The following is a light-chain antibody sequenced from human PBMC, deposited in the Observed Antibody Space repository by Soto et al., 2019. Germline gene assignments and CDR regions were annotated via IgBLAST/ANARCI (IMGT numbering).Light chain of an antibody. Sequence: EIVMTQSPATLSVSPGERATLSCRASQSVSSNLAWYQQKPGQAPRLLIYAASTRATGIPARFSGSGSGTEFTLTISSLQSEDLAVYYCQQYNNWPPLTFGGGTKVEI. CDR1: QSVSSN. CDR3: QQYNNWPPLT. J-gene: IGKJ4*01. V-gene: IGKV3-15*01. CDR2: AAS.